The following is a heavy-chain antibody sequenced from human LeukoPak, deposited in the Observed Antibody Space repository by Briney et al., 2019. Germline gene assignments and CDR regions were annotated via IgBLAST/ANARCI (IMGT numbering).Heavy chain of an antibody. Sequence: ASVKVSCKVSGYTLTELSMHWVRQAPGKGLEWMGGFDPEDGETIYAQKFQGRVTMTEDTSTDTAYMELSSLRSEDTAVYYCATGSPLRITIFGVVIPPFDYWGQGTLVTVSS. J-gene: IGHJ4*02. V-gene: IGHV1-24*01. CDR2: FDPEDGET. D-gene: IGHD3-3*01. CDR1: GYTLTELS. CDR3: ATGSPLRITIFGVVIPPFDY.